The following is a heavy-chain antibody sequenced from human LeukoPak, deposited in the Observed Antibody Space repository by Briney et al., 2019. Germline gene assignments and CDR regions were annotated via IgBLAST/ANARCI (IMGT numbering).Heavy chain of an antibody. Sequence: GGSLRLSCAASGFTFNSYWMSWVRQAPGKGLEWVANIRQDGSEKYYVDSVKGRVTMSRDNAKNSLYLQMNSLRAEDTAVYYCAREGRGSYYDSSGYCYAGCFDTWGQGTMVTVSS. CDR1: GFTFNSYW. J-gene: IGHJ3*02. D-gene: IGHD3-22*01. CDR2: IRQDGSEK. CDR3: AREGRGSYYDSSGYCYAGCFDT. V-gene: IGHV3-7*01.